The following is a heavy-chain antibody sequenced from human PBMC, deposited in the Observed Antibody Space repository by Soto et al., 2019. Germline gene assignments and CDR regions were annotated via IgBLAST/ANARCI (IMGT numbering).Heavy chain of an antibody. D-gene: IGHD4-17*01. V-gene: IGHV4-30-2*01. CDR2: IYHSGST. CDR3: ARVSTVTPGGWFDP. J-gene: IGHJ5*02. Sequence: QLQLQESGSGLVKPSQTLSLTCAVSGGSISSGGYSWSWIRQPPGKGLEWIGYIYHSGSTYYNPSLKSRVTISVDRSKNQFSLKLSSVTAADTAVYYCARVSTVTPGGWFDPWGQGTLVTVSS. CDR1: GGSISSGGYS.